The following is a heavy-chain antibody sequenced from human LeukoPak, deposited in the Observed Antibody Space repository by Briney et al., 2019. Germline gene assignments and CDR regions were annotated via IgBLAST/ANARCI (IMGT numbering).Heavy chain of an antibody. Sequence: SETLSLTCTVSGGSISSSSYYWRWIRQPPGKGLEWIGSIYYIGSTYYNPSLKSRVTISVDTSKNQFSLKLSSVTAADTAMFYCARHDYSNSWFDPWGQGTLVTVSS. CDR3: ARHDYSNSWFDP. J-gene: IGHJ5*02. V-gene: IGHV4-39*01. CDR2: IYYIGST. CDR1: GGSISSSSYY. D-gene: IGHD4-11*01.